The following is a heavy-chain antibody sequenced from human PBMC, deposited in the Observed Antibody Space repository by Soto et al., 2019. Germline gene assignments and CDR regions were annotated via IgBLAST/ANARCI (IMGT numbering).Heavy chain of an antibody. CDR1: GYTFTRYY. J-gene: IGHJ6*02. D-gene: IGHD1-7*01. CDR2: INPSGGST. Sequence: GASVKLSCKASGYTFTRYYMHWVRQAPGRGLEWMGIINPSGGSTSYAQKFQGRVTMTRDTSTSTVYMELSSLRSEDTAVYYCAGADNWNYDRYYYGMDVWGQGTTVTVSS. V-gene: IGHV1-46*01. CDR3: AGADNWNYDRYYYGMDV.